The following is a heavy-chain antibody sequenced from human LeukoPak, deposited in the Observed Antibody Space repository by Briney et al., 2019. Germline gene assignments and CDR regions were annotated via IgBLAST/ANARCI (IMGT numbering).Heavy chain of an antibody. CDR3: ARARADYYESSLLFDY. CDR1: GFTFSDYY. Sequence: KPGGSLTLSCAASGFTFSDYYMSWIRQAPGKGLEWVSYISSSGTTIYYADSVKGRFTISRDNAKNSLYLQMNSLRAEETAVYYCARARADYYESSLLFDYWGQGTLVTVSS. J-gene: IGHJ4*02. V-gene: IGHV3-11*04. D-gene: IGHD3-22*01. CDR2: ISSSGTTI.